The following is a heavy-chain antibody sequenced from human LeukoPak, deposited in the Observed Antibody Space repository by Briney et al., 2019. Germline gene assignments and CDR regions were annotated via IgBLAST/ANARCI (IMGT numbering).Heavy chain of an antibody. CDR3: AKEEGYCGGDCFQH. CDR1: GFTFSSYG. V-gene: IGHV3-30*18. D-gene: IGHD2-21*02. Sequence: PGRSLRLSCAASGFTFSSYGMHWVRQAPGKGLEWVAVISYDGSNKYYADSVKGRFTISRDNSKNTLYLQMNSLRAEDTAVYYCAKEEGYCGGDCFQHWGQGTLVTVSS. CDR2: ISYDGSNK. J-gene: IGHJ1*01.